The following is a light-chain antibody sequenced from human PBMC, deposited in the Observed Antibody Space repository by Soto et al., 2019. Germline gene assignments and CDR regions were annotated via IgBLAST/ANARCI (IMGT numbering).Light chain of an antibody. CDR2: EGN. Sequence: QSVLTQPASASGSPGQSITISCTGTSSDVGSYNLVSWYQQHPGKAPKLMIYEGNKRPSGVSNRFSGSKSANTASLTISGLQTEDEADYYCCSYAGTNTFVFGTGTKLTFL. J-gene: IGLJ1*01. CDR3: CSYAGTNTFV. CDR1: SSDVGSYNL. V-gene: IGLV2-23*01.